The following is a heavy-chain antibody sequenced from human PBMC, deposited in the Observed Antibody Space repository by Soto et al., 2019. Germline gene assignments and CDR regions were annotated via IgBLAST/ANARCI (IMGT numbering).Heavy chain of an antibody. J-gene: IGHJ4*02. CDR2: SYYSGIT. CDR3: ARGYDSSGYFVPYYFDV. Sequence: QAQLQESGPGLVKPSQTLSLTCTVSSGSISSDGYYWNWIRQLPGKGLEWIGYSYYSGITSYNPSLKRRLTISLDTSKTQFSLKLRSVTAADTAVYYCARGYDSSGYFVPYYFDVWGQGTLVTVSS. D-gene: IGHD3-22*01. V-gene: IGHV4-31*03. CDR1: SGSISSDGYY.